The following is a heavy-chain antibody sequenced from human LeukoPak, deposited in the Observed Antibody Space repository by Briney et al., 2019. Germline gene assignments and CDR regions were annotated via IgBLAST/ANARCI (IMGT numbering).Heavy chain of an antibody. CDR2: ISVRGGRT. CDR1: GFTFSSYA. D-gene: IGHD3-22*01. Sequence: GGSLCPSCAASGFTFSSYAMSWVRQAPRKGLEWVSGISVRGGRTYYADSVKGRFTISRDNSKNTLNLQMNSLRAEDTAVYYCAKGPYYYDSSGYSPRWLVPWGQPSLVTVSS. V-gene: IGHV3-23*01. J-gene: IGHJ5*01. CDR3: AKGPYYYDSSGYSPRWLVP.